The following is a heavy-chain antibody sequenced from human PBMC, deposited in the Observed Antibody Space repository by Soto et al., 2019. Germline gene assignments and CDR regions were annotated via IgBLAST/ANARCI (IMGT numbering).Heavy chain of an antibody. V-gene: IGHV5-51*01. CDR1: GYNFRTFR. D-gene: IGHD2-8*01. CDR2: IYPDDSET. Sequence: PGESLKISCSTPGYNFRTFRIGWLRQMPGKGLEWMGLIYPDDSETKYSPSFEGQVTMSSDSYISATYLQWSSLQASDTAIYYCARGRHNGVEGYFDFWGQGTLVTVSS. J-gene: IGHJ4*02. CDR3: ARGRHNGVEGYFDF.